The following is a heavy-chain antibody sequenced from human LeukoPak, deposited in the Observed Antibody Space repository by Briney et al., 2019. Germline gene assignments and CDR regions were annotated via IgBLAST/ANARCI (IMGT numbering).Heavy chain of an antibody. D-gene: IGHD3-3*01. CDR2: IYYSGST. CDR3: ARGVVLRFLEWSFDY. Sequence: SETLSLTCTVSGGSISSSSYYWGWIRQPPGKGLEWNGSIYYSGSTYYNPSLKSRVTISVDTSKNQFSLKLSSVTAADTAVYYCARGVVLRFLEWSFDYWGQGTLVTVSS. CDR1: GGSISSSSYY. V-gene: IGHV4-39*07. J-gene: IGHJ4*02.